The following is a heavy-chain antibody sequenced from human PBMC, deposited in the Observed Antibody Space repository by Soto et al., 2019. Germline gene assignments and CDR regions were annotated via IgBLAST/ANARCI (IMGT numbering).Heavy chain of an antibody. Sequence: QVQLVESGGGVVQPGRSLRLSCAASGFTFSSYAMHWVRQAPGKGLEWVAVISYDGSNKYYADSVKGRFTISRDNSKNTLYLQMNSLRAEDTAVYYCARDRGKYNWNHYTYYYYGMDVWGPGTTVSVSS. D-gene: IGHD1-20*01. CDR1: GFTFSSYA. CDR3: ARDRGKYNWNHYTYYYYGMDV. CDR2: ISYDGSNK. V-gene: IGHV3-30-3*01. J-gene: IGHJ6*02.